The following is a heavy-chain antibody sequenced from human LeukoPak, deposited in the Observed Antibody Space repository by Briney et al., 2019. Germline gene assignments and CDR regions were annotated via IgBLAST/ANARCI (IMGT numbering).Heavy chain of an antibody. J-gene: IGHJ4*02. V-gene: IGHV3-13*01. CDR2: IGKGGDT. CDR1: GFTFSTYD. D-gene: IGHD6-13*01. CDR3: ARSIAAAGYRYLDS. Sequence: GGSLRLSCAASGFTFSTYDMYWVRQATGKGLEWLSGIGKGGDTYYLGSVKGRFTISRDNAENSLYLQLNSLGAGDTAVYYCARSIAAAGYRYLDSWGQGTLVTVSS.